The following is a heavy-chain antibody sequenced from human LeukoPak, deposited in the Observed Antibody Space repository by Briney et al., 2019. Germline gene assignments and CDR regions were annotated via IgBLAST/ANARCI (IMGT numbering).Heavy chain of an antibody. J-gene: IGHJ4*02. CDR2: INSDGSST. V-gene: IGHV3-74*01. CDR3: ARDDVVSGTGLGDY. CDR1: GFTFSSYW. Sequence: GGSLRLSCAASGFTFSSYWMHWVRQAPGKGLVWVSHINSDGSSTTYADSVKGRFTISRDNARNTLYLQMNSLRAEDTAVYYCARDDVVSGTGLGDYWGQGTLVTVS. D-gene: IGHD5/OR15-5a*01.